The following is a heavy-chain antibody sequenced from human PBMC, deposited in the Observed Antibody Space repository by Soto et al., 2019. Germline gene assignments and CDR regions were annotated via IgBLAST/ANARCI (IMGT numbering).Heavy chain of an antibody. Sequence: LSLTCAVYGGSFSGYYWSWIRQPPGKGLEWIGEINHSGSTNYNPSLKSRVTISVDTSKNQFSLKLSSVTAADTAVYYCARGRWLVWRGDWFDPWGQGTLVTVSS. D-gene: IGHD6-19*01. CDR1: GGSFSGYY. J-gene: IGHJ5*02. V-gene: IGHV4-34*01. CDR3: ARGRWLVWRGDWFDP. CDR2: INHSGST.